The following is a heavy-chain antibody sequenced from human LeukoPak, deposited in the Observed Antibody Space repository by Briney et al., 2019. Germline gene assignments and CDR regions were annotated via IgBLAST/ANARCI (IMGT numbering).Heavy chain of an antibody. D-gene: IGHD1-26*01. Sequence: SETLSLTCTVSGGSISSYYWSWIRQPPGKGLEGIGYIYYSGSTNYNPSLKSRVTISVDTSKNQFSLKLSAVTAADTAVYYCAGVGWLGGSYYFDYWGQGTLVTVSS. CDR2: IYYSGST. J-gene: IGHJ4*02. CDR3: AGVGWLGGSYYFDY. CDR1: GGSISSYY. V-gene: IGHV4-59*01.